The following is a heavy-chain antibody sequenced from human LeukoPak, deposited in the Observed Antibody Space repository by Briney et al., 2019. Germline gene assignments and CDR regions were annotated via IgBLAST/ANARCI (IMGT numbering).Heavy chain of an antibody. CDR2: IIPIFGTA. CDR3: ARDGAYYYDSSGYYPGYYFDY. CDR1: VGTFSSYA. Sequence: SVKVSCKASVGTFSSYAISWVRQAPGQGLEWMGGIIPIFGTANYAQKFQGRVTITADKSTSAAYMELSSLRSEDTAVYYCARDGAYYYDSSGYYPGYYFDYWGQGTLVTVSS. V-gene: IGHV1-69*06. J-gene: IGHJ4*02. D-gene: IGHD3-22*01.